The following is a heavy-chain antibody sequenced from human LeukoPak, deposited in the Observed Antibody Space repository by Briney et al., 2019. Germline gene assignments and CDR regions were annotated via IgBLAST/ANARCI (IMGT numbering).Heavy chain of an antibody. CDR3: LRDCNNIRCSGARMDV. CDR1: GFAFSNYD. V-gene: IGHV3-13*01. D-gene: IGHD2/OR15-2a*01. J-gene: IGHJ6*02. Sequence: GESLRLSCAASGFAFSNYDMHWVRHATGKGLEWVSSIGTVGDTYYSECVKGRFTISRENAKNSWYLQMSSLRAGDTAVYYCLRDCNNIRCSGARMDVWGQGTTVIVSS. CDR2: IGTVGDT.